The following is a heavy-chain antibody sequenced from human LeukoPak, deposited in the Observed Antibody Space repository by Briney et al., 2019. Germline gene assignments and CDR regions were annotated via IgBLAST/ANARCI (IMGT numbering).Heavy chain of an antibody. D-gene: IGHD3-16*01. CDR1: GYTFTSYY. J-gene: IGHJ6*03. CDR2: ITPSGGST. Sequence: ASVKASCKASGYTFTSYYMHWVRQAPGGGREGVGIITPSGGSTSYVQKFQGRVTITRDTSTNTVYMELTGLRSTDTAVSYCGRHGITWQHISCSYHYYMETWGEGTPVTVSS. CDR3: GRHGITWQHISCSYHYYMET. V-gene: IGHV1-46*01.